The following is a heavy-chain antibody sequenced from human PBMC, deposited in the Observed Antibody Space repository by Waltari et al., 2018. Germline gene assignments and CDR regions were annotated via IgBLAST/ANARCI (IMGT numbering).Heavy chain of an antibody. D-gene: IGHD4-17*01. V-gene: IGHV3-23*01. CDR2: IRGSGGST. Sequence: EVQLLESGGGLVQPGGSLRLSCAASGFTFSSYAMSWVRQAPGKGLEWVSAIRGSGGSTDYADSVKGRFTISRDKSKNTLYLQRNSLRAEDTAVYYCAKEDGDYVGYYYGMDVWGQGTTVTVSS. J-gene: IGHJ6*02. CDR3: AKEDGDYVGYYYGMDV. CDR1: GFTFSSYA.